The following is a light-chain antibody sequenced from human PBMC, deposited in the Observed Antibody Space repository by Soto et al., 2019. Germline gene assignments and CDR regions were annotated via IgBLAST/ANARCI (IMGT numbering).Light chain of an antibody. CDR1: ISNIGSNY. CDR3: GTWDSSLSAVV. CDR2: DNT. Sequence: QSALTQPPSVSAAPGQQVTISCSGSISNIGSNYVSWYQQLPGTAPKVLIYDNTKRPSGIPDRLSGSKSGTSATLGITGLQTGDEADYYCGTWDSSLSAVVFGGGTKVTVL. J-gene: IGLJ2*01. V-gene: IGLV1-51*01.